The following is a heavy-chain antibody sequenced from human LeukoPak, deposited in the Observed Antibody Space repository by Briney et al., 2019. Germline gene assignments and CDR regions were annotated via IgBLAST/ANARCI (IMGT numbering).Heavy chain of an antibody. CDR1: GFTFSSYA. D-gene: IGHD1-26*01. Sequence: GRSLRLSCAASGFTFSSYAMHWVRQAPGKGLEWVAVISYDGSNKYYADSVKGRFTISRDNSKNTLYLQMNSLRAEDTAVYYCAAQEPHLLGYYYYYGMDVWGQGTTVTVSS. J-gene: IGHJ6*02. V-gene: IGHV3-30*14. CDR3: AAQEPHLLGYYYYYGMDV. CDR2: ISYDGSNK.